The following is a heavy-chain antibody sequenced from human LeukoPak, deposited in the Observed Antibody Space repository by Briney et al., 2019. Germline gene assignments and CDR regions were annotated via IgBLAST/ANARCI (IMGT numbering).Heavy chain of an antibody. CDR1: GFTVSNNY. Sequence: PGGSLRLSCAASGFTVSNNYMNWVRQAPGKGLEWVSVTYSGGTTRYADSVKGRFTVSRDNSKNTLFLQMNSLRAEDTAVYYCAGAWVSLYYDSSGYGYNDYWGQGTQVTVSS. CDR3: AGAWVSLYYDSSGYGYNDY. J-gene: IGHJ4*02. V-gene: IGHV3-66*01. D-gene: IGHD3-22*01. CDR2: TYSGGTT.